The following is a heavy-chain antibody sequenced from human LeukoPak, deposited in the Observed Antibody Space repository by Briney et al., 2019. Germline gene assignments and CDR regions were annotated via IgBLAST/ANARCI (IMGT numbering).Heavy chain of an antibody. Sequence: PSETLSLTYAVSGGSLSPHYWSWIRRPLGKGLEWIGEINNRGTTNYSPSLRGRATISVDTSKNQFSLRLTSVTAADTAIYYCARVPLWWLTPFDFWGQGTPATVSS. CDR1: GGSLSPHY. D-gene: IGHD5-12*01. CDR2: INNRGTT. V-gene: IGHV4-34*01. J-gene: IGHJ4*02. CDR3: ARVPLWWLTPFDF.